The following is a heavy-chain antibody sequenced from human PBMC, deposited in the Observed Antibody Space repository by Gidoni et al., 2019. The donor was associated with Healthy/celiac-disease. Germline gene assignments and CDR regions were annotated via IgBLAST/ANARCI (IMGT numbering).Heavy chain of an antibody. CDR3: AKDSYDSSGYYIGGY. J-gene: IGHJ4*02. D-gene: IGHD3-22*01. Sequence: EVQLLESGGGFVQPGGSLRLSCAASGFTFSSYAMGWVGQAPGKGLEWVSAISGSGGSTSYADSVKGRLTISRDNSKNTLYLQMNSLRAEDTAVYYCAKDSYDSSGYYIGGYWGQGTLVTVSS. V-gene: IGHV3-23*01. CDR2: ISGSGGST. CDR1: GFTFSSYA.